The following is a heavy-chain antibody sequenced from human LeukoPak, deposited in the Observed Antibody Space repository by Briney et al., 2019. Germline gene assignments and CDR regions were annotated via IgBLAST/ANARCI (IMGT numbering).Heavy chain of an antibody. V-gene: IGHV3-23*01. CDR1: GFTFSNCA. CDR3: ARGMTTVVTSFDY. D-gene: IGHD4-23*01. CDR2: ISATGSST. Sequence: GGSLRLSCAASGFTFSNCAMSWVRQVPGKGLEWVSTISATGSSTYYADSVQGRFTISRDNSKNTLYLQMNSLRAEDTAVYYCARGMTTVVTSFDYWGQGTLVTVSS. J-gene: IGHJ4*02.